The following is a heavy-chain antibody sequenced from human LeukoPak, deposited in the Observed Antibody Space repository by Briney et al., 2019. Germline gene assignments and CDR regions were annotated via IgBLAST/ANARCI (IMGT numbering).Heavy chain of an antibody. Sequence: ASVKVSCKASGYTFTGYYMHWVRQAPGQGLEWMGWINPNSGGTNYAQKFQGRITMTRDTSISTAYMELSRLRSDDTAVYYCARDVGSSSSERYYYYYYMDVWGKGTTVTVSS. J-gene: IGHJ6*03. V-gene: IGHV1-2*02. CDR3: ARDVGSSSSERYYYYYYMDV. CDR1: GYTFTGYY. D-gene: IGHD6-6*01. CDR2: INPNSGGT.